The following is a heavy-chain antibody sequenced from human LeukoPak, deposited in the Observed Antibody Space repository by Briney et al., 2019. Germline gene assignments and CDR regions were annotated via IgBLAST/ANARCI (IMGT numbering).Heavy chain of an antibody. J-gene: IGHJ5*02. CDR1: GGSISSGGYY. Sequence: PSGTLSLTCTVSGGSISSGGYYWSWIRQHPGKGLEWIGYIYYSGSTYYNPSLESRVTISVDTSKNQFSLKLSSVTAADTAVYYCARAPGDIVVVPEPLGRNNWFDPWGQGTLVTVSS. D-gene: IGHD2-2*01. V-gene: IGHV4-31*03. CDR3: ARAPGDIVVVPEPLGRNNWFDP. CDR2: IYYSGST.